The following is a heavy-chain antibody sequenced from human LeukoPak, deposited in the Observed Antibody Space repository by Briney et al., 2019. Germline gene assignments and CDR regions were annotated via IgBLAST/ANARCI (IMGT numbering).Heavy chain of an antibody. Sequence: GGSLRLSCTASGFTFGDYAMSWVRQAPGKGLEWVGFIRSKAYGGTTEYAASVKGRFTISRDDSKSIAYLQMNSLKTEDTAVYYCTKESAYYDILTGSYGYYFDYWGQGTLVTVSS. D-gene: IGHD3-9*01. J-gene: IGHJ4*02. CDR2: IRSKAYGGTT. CDR3: TKESAYYDILTGSYGYYFDY. V-gene: IGHV3-49*04. CDR1: GFTFGDYA.